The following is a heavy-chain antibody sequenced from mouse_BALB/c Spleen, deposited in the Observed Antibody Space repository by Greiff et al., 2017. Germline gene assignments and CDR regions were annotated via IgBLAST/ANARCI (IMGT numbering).Heavy chain of an antibody. CDR3: ARDRRGNYAMDY. CDR1: GFSLTSYG. Sequence: VLLLESGPGLVAPSQSLSITCTVSGFSLTSYGVHWVRQPPGKGLEWLGVIWAGGSTNYNSALMSRLSISKDNSKSQVFLTMNSLQTDDTAMYYCARDRRGNYAMDYWGQGTSVTVSS. V-gene: IGHV2-9*02. J-gene: IGHJ4*01. CDR2: IWAGGST.